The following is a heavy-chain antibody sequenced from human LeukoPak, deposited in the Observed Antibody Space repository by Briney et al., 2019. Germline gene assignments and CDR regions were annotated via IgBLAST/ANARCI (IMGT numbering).Heavy chain of an antibody. CDR3: GRKAGDCGGGSCYSIDY. J-gene: IGHJ4*02. CDR2: IIPIFGTA. D-gene: IGHD2-15*01. Sequence: EASVKVSCKASGGTFISYAISWVRQAPGQGLEWMGGIIPIFGTANYAQKFQDRVTITADEATSTAYMEVSSLRSEDTAVYYCGRKAGDCGGGSCYSIDYWGQGTLVTVSS. CDR1: GGTFISYA. V-gene: IGHV1-69*13.